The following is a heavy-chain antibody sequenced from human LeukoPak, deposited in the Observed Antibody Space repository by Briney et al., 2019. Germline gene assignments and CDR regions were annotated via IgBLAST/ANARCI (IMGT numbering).Heavy chain of an antibody. Sequence: GASVTVSFTASGYTFTIYYMHWVRQAPGQGNEWMGIINTSGGSTSYEQKFQGRVTMTRDTSTSTVYIELSSLRSEDTAVYYCARAPFGGYVFFRYWGQGTLVTVSS. CDR2: INTSGGST. CDR1: GYTFTIYY. D-gene: IGHD5-12*01. J-gene: IGHJ4*02. CDR3: ARAPFGGYVFFRY. V-gene: IGHV1-46*01.